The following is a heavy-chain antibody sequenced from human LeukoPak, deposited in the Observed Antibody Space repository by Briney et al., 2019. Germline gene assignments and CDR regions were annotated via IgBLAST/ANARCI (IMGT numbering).Heavy chain of an antibody. CDR3: ARDSKLYTGSSWDYYNYMDV. V-gene: IGHV1-18*01. J-gene: IGHJ6*03. CDR2: ISAYNGNT. Sequence: ASVKVSCKASGYTFTSYGISWVRQAPGQGLEWMGWISAYNGNTNYAQKLQGRVTMTTDTSTSTAYMDLRSLSSDDTAVYYCARDSKLYTGSSWDYYNYMDVWGKGTTVTVSS. CDR1: GYTFTSYG. D-gene: IGHD6-6*01.